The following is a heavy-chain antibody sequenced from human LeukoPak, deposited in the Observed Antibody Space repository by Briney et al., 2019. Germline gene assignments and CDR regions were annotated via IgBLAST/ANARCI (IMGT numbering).Heavy chain of an antibody. Sequence: GSVKVSCTASGYTFTTYGIGWVRQAPGQGLEWMGRITSIDGDTIYAQNLQGRVTMTNDTSTSTGYMELRSLRSDDTAVYYCAREPFYDVLTGRYYYYYGMDVWGQGTTVNVS. CDR1: GYTFTTYG. CDR2: ITSIDGDT. D-gene: IGHD3-9*01. V-gene: IGHV1-18*01. CDR3: AREPFYDVLTGRYYYYYGMDV. J-gene: IGHJ6*02.